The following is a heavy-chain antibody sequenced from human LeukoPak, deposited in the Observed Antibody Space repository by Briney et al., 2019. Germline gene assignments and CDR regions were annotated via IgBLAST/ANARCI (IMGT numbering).Heavy chain of an antibody. CDR1: GGSISSYY. J-gene: IGHJ4*02. D-gene: IGHD3-10*01. CDR2: IYYSGST. CDR3: AGEINYYGSGSYVY. Sequence: SETLSLTCTVSGGSISSYYWSWIRQPPGKGLEWIGYIYYSGSTNYNPSLKSRVTISVDTSKNQFSLKLSSVTAADTAVYYCAGEINYYGSGSYVYWGQGTLVTVSS. V-gene: IGHV4-59*01.